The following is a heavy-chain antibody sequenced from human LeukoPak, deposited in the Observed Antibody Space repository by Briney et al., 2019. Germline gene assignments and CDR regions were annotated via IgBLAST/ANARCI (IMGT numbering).Heavy chain of an antibody. D-gene: IGHD3-10*01. J-gene: IGHJ4*02. CDR2: INHSGST. CDR3: ARDPPGSFSDY. Sequence: PSETLSLTCAVYGGSFSGYYWSWIRQPPGKGLEWIGEINHSGSTNYNPSLKSRVTISVDTSKNQFSLKLRSVTAADTAVYYCARDPPGSFSDYWGQGTLVTVSS. V-gene: IGHV4-34*01. CDR1: GGSFSGYY.